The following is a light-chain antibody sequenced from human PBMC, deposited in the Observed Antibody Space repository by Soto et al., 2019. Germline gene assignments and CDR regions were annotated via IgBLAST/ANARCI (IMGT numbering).Light chain of an antibody. CDR2: GAS. J-gene: IGKJ1*01. CDR1: QYITSIY. CDR3: QQFGRSTA. V-gene: IGKV3-20*01. Sequence: EIVLTQSPGTLSLSLGERATLSCRASQYITSIYLAWYQQKPGQPPRLLIYGASTRATGIPDRFSGSGSGTDFTLTISRLEPEDFAVYFCQQFGRSTAFGQGTKVDI.